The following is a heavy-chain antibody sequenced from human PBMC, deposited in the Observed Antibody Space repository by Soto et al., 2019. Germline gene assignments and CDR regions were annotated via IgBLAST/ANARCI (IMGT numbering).Heavy chain of an antibody. CDR3: PRGFVEWLSYFDY. J-gene: IGHJ4*02. CDR2: IIPIFGTA. V-gene: IGHV1-69*01. Sequence: QVQLVQSGAEVKKPGSSVKVSCKASGGTFSSYAISWVRQAPGQGRAWRGGIIPIFGTANYAQKFQGRVTITAAESASTGYMELSSVRSEDTAVYYCPRGFVEWLSYFDYWGQGTLVTVSS. CDR1: GGTFSSYA. D-gene: IGHD3-3*01.